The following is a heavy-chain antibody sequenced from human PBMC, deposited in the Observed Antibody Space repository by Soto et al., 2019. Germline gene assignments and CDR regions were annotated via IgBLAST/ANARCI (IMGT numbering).Heavy chain of an antibody. CDR2: ITNRGTHT. V-gene: IGHV3-21*06. CDR3: ARAHEVTWFDS. J-gene: IGHJ5*01. CDR1: GFSFSSYT. D-gene: IGHD2-21*02. Sequence: GGSLRLSCTASGFSFSSYTMNWVRQAPGKGLQWVASITNRGTHTYSADSVKGRFTISRDNDKNSLYLQMNNLRAEDTATYYCARAHEVTWFDSWGLGTLVTVSS.